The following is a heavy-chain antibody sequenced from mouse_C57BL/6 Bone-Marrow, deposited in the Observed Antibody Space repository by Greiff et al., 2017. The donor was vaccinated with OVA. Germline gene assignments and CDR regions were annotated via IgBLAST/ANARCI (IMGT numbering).Heavy chain of an antibody. CDR2: IDPSDSYT. CDR1: GYTFTSYW. Sequence: QVQLQQPGAELVMPGASVKLSCKASGYTFTSYWMHWVKQRPGQGLEWIGEIDPSDSYTNYNQKFKGKSTLTVDKSSSTAYMQLSSLTSEDSAVYYCARRGKKRGYYSDYWGQGTTLTVSS. V-gene: IGHV1-69*01. CDR3: ARRGKKRGYYSDY. D-gene: IGHD2-1*01. J-gene: IGHJ2*01.